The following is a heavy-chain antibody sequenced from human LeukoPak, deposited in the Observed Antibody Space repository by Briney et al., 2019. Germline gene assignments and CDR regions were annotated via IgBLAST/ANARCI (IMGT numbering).Heavy chain of an antibody. Sequence: SETLSLTCAVSGASVNTGTYFWTWVRHPAANALAWIWRFHTSEGTNYNPSLESRVTISVDTSKNHFSLEMTSVTAADTAVYYCASTVFGVTYNWLDPWGQGTLVTVSS. D-gene: IGHD3-3*01. CDR3: ASTVFGVTYNWLDP. CDR1: GASVNTGTYF. J-gene: IGHJ5*02. V-gene: IGHV4-61*02. CDR2: FHTSEGT.